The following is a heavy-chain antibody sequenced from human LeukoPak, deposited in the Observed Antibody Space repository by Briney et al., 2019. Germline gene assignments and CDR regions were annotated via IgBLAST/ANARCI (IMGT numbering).Heavy chain of an antibody. Sequence: SETLSLTCAVYGGSFSGYYWSWIRQPPGKGLEWIGEINHSGSTNYNPSLKSRVTISVDTSKNQFSLTLSSVTAADTAVYYCARAGLNGDVDYWGQGTLVTVSS. D-gene: IGHD4-17*01. V-gene: IGHV4-34*01. CDR3: ARAGLNGDVDY. CDR1: GGSFSGYY. CDR2: INHSGST. J-gene: IGHJ4*02.